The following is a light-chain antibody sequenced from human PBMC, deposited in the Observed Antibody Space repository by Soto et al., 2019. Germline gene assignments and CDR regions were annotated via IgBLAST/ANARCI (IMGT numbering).Light chain of an antibody. CDR2: GSS. J-gene: IGKJ2*01. CDR3: HQYGSRSPI. CDR1: QSVTSTY. Sequence: EIVLTQSPGTLSLSPGERATLSCRASQSVTSTYLAWYQRKPGQAPRLLIYGSSSRATGIPDRFSGSGSGTHFTLPISILEHQDFALYYCHQYGSRSPIFGQGTKLAIK. V-gene: IGKV3-20*01.